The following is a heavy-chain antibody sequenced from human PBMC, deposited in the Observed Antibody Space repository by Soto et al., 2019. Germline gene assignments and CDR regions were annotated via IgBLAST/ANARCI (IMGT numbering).Heavy chain of an antibody. D-gene: IGHD3-22*01. CDR3: ARDFGFYYDSSGYYYY. CDR2: ISPNSGNI. V-gene: IGHV1-18*01. J-gene: IGHJ4*02. Sequence: GASVKVSCKTSGYTFTRNGISWVRQAPGQGLEWMGWISPNSGNIKYAQKFQGRVTITADKSTSTAYMELSSLRSEDTAVYYCARDFGFYYDSSGYYYYWGQGTLVTVSS. CDR1: GYTFTRNG.